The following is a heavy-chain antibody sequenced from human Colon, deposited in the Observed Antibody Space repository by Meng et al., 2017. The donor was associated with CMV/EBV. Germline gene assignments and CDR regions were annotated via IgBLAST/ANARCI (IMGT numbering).Heavy chain of an antibody. Sequence: GESLKISCGVSGFTFNTYWMTWVRQAPGKGLEWVSGTNWNGGSTDYADSVKGRFTISRDNAKNSLYLQMNSLRVEDTALYYCARDTRRPGYYFDYWGQGILVTVSS. D-gene: IGHD3-10*01. CDR1: GFTFNTYW. J-gene: IGHJ4*02. CDR3: ARDTRRPGYYFDY. V-gene: IGHV3-20*04. CDR2: TNWNGGST.